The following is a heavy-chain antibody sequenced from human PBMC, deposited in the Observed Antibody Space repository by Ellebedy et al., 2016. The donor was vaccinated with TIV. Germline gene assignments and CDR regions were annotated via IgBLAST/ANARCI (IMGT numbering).Heavy chain of an antibody. D-gene: IGHD1-26*01. Sequence: PGGSLRLSCAASGFTFSSYSMNWVRQAPGKGLEWVSSIGSSSTYMYYADSVQGRFTISRDNAKNSLYLQMNSLRAEDTAVYYCARGSVVGTTPHDFDDWGQGTLVTVSS. J-gene: IGHJ4*02. CDR2: IGSSSTYM. CDR3: ARGSVVGTTPHDFDD. CDR1: GFTFSSYS. V-gene: IGHV3-21*01.